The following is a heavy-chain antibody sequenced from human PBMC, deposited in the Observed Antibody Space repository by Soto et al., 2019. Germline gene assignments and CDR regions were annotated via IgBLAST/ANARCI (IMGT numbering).Heavy chain of an antibody. D-gene: IGHD6-19*01. CDR2: IYHSGST. CDR3: ARSAYSSGPTRRFVGAFDI. V-gene: IGHV4-31*03. CDR1: GDSISSGGYY. J-gene: IGHJ3*02. Sequence: PSETLSLTCTVSGDSISSGGYYWSWIRQHPGKGLEWIGYIYHSGSTYYNPSLKSRVTISVDTSKNQFSLKLSSVTAADTAVYYCARSAYSSGPTRRFVGAFDIWGQGTMVTVSS.